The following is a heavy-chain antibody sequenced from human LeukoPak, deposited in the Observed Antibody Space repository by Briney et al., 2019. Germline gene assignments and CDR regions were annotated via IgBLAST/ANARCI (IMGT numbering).Heavy chain of an antibody. Sequence: GGSLRLSCAASGFTFDDYAMHWVRQAPGKGLEWVSLISWDGGSTYYADSVKGRFTISRDNSKNSLYLQMNSLRAEDTALYYCASSGYYQSFDYWGQGTLVTVSS. V-gene: IGHV3-43D*03. CDR1: GFTFDDYA. J-gene: IGHJ4*02. D-gene: IGHD3-22*01. CDR2: ISWDGGST. CDR3: ASSGYYQSFDY.